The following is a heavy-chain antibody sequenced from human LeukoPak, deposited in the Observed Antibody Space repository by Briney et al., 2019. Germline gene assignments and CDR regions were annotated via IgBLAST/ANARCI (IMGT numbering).Heavy chain of an antibody. CDR1: GGSISSYY. D-gene: IGHD2-15*01. CDR2: IYYSGST. J-gene: IGHJ5*02. V-gene: IGHV4-59*01. Sequence: SETLSLTCTVSGGSISSYYWSWIRQPPGKGLEWIGYIYYSGSTNYNPSLKSRVTISVDTSKNQFSLKLSFVTAADTAVYYCARDSHCSGGSCYSDWFDPWGQGTLVTVSS. CDR3: ARDSHCSGGSCYSDWFDP.